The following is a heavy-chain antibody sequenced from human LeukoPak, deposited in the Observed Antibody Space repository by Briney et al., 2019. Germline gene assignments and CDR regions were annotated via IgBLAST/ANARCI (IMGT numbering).Heavy chain of an antibody. V-gene: IGHV6-1*01. CDR1: GDSVSSNSAA. D-gene: IGHD4-23*01. Sequence: SQTLSLTCAIPGDSVSSNSAAWNWIRQSPSRGLEWLGRTYYRSKWYNDYAVSVKSRITINPDTSKNQFSLQLNSVTPEDTAVYYCARVGDYGGEMGFDYWGQGTLVTVSS. CDR2: TYYRSKWYN. CDR3: ARVGDYGGEMGFDY. J-gene: IGHJ4*02.